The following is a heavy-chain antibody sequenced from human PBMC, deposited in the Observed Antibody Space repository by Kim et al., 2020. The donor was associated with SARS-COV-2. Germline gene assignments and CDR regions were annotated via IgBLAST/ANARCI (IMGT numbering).Heavy chain of an antibody. V-gene: IGHV4-39*07. D-gene: IGHD3-22*01. CDR1: GGSISSSSYY. J-gene: IGHJ2*01. Sequence: SETLSLTCTVSGGSISSSSYYWGWIRQPPGKGLEWIGSIYYSGSTYYNPSLKSRVTISVDTSKNQFSLKLSSVTAADTAVYYCARDAYFPPNGRLFDGDHWYFDLWGRGTLVTVSS. CDR2: IYYSGST. CDR3: ARDAYFPPNGRLFDGDHWYFDL.